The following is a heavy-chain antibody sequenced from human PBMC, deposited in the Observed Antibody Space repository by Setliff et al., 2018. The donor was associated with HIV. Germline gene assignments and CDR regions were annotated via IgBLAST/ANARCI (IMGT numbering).Heavy chain of an antibody. CDR1: GYTFIGYY. V-gene: IGHV1-2*02. Sequence: ASVKVSCKTSGYTFIGYYMHWVRQAPGQGLEWMGWINPKNGGASCAQKFQGRVTMTRDTSISTVYMDLTWLTSDDTAVYYCARVAVTGRGLAYWGQGTLVTVSS. J-gene: IGHJ4*02. CDR3: ARVAVTGRGLAY. CDR2: INPKNGGA. D-gene: IGHD6-13*01.